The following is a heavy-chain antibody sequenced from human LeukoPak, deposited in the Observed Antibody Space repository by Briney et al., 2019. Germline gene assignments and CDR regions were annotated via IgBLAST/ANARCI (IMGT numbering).Heavy chain of an antibody. J-gene: IGHJ3*02. Sequence: PSETLSLTCTVSGGSVSSGNDYWSWIRQPPGKGLEWIGHIYYSGSTNYNPSLKSRVTISVDTSKNQFSLKLSSVTAAATAVYYCARSPLKYNGYNFDIWGQGTMVSVSS. V-gene: IGHV4-61*01. CDR3: ARSPLKYNGYNFDI. D-gene: IGHD1-26*01. CDR1: GGSVSSGNDY. CDR2: IYYSGST.